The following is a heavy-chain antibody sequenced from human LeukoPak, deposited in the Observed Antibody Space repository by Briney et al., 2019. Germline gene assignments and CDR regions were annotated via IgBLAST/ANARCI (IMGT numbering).Heavy chain of an antibody. CDR2: INTNTGNP. CDR3: ARDNLQLDTAQLDY. D-gene: IGHD4-11*01. V-gene: IGHV7-4-1*02. CDR1: GYTFTSYA. J-gene: IGHJ4*02. Sequence: GASVKVSCKASGYTFTSYAMNWVRQAPGQGLEWMGWINTNTGNPTYAQGFTGRFVFSLDTSVSTAYLQISSLKAEDTAVYYCARDNLQLDTAQLDYWGQGTLVTVSS.